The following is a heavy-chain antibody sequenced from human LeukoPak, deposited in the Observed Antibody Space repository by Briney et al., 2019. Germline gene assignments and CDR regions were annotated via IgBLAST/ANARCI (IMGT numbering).Heavy chain of an antibody. V-gene: IGHV3-7*03. Sequence: GGSLRLSCAASGFTFSSYWMSWVRQAPGKGLEWVANIKQDGSEKYYVESVKGRFTISRDNAKNSLYLQMNSLRAEDTAVYYCARTLYYDILTGYSPTPYYFDYWGQGTLVTVSS. J-gene: IGHJ4*02. D-gene: IGHD3-9*01. CDR2: IKQDGSEK. CDR1: GFTFSSYW. CDR3: ARTLYYDILTGYSPTPYYFDY.